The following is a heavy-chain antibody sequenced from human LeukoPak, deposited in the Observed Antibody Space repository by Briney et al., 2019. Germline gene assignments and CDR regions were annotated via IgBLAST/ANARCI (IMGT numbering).Heavy chain of an antibody. CDR2: IYYSGST. CDR3: ARDGITMVRGVINGAFDI. V-gene: IGHV4-59*01. CDR1: GGSISSYY. Sequence: SETLSLTCTVSGGSISSYYWSWIRQPPGKGLEWIGYIYYSGSTNYNPSLKSRATISVDTSKNQFSLKLSSVTAADTAVYYCARDGITMVRGVINGAFDIWGQGTMVTVSS. J-gene: IGHJ3*02. D-gene: IGHD3-10*01.